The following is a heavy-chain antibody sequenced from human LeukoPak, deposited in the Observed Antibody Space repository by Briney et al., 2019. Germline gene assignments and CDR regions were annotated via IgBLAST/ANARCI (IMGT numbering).Heavy chain of an antibody. D-gene: IGHD6-19*01. CDR1: GFTFNSYN. CDR2: ISSGSDYM. Sequence: GGSLRLSCAASGFTFNSYNMNWVRQAPGKGLEWVSTISSGSDYMYYADSVKGRFTISRDNSKNTLYLQMDSLRAEDTAVYYCAKGIYSSGWSYFDYWGHGTLVTVSS. V-gene: IGHV3-23*01. J-gene: IGHJ4*01. CDR3: AKGIYSSGWSYFDY.